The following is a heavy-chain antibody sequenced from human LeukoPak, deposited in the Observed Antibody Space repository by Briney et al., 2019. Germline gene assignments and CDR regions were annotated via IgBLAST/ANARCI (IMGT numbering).Heavy chain of an antibody. CDR2: IYYSGST. V-gene: IGHV4-59*01. D-gene: IGHD6-19*01. CDR3: ARAQEGAVAGLDYGMDV. CDR1: GGSISSYY. J-gene: IGHJ6*02. Sequence: SETLSLTCTVSGGSISSYYWSWIRQPPGKGLEYIGYIYYSGSTNYNPSLKSRVTIPLDTSKNQFSLKLSSVTAADTAVYYCARAQEGAVAGLDYGMDVWGQGTTVTVSS.